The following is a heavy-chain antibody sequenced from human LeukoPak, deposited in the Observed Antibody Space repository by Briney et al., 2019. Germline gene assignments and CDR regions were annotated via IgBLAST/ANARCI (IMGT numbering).Heavy chain of an antibody. D-gene: IGHD3-3*01. CDR3: ARLMYYDFWSGYYTSSDWFDP. V-gene: IGHV4-4*02. CDR2: IYHSGST. J-gene: IGHJ5*02. CDR1: GGSISSSNW. Sequence: KPSETLSLTCAVSGGSISSSNWWSWVRQPPGKGLEWIGEIYHSGSTNYNPSLKSRVTISVDKSKNQFSLKLSSVTAADTAVYYCARLMYYDFWSGYYTSSDWFDPWGQGTLVTVSS.